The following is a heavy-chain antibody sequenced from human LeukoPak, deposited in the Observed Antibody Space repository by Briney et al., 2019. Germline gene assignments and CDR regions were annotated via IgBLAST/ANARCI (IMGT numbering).Heavy chain of an antibody. CDR2: ISGSGGSK. CDR3: AKETTYYDILTGYGYPYYFDY. Sequence: GGSLRLSCAASGFAFSKYAMSWVRQAPGKGLEWVSAISGSGGSKYYADSVKGRFTISRDNSKNTLYVQMNSLRAEDTATYYCAKETTYYDILTGYGYPYYFDYWGQGTLVTVSS. CDR1: GFAFSKYA. D-gene: IGHD3-9*01. V-gene: IGHV3-23*01. J-gene: IGHJ4*02.